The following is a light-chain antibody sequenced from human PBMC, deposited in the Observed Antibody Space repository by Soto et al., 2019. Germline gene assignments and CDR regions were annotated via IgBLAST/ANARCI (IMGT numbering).Light chain of an antibody. CDR2: DAS. CDR3: QQYDNLPWT. CDR1: QDIRNH. V-gene: IGKV1-33*01. J-gene: IGKJ1*01. Sequence: DIPMTQSPSSLSASVGDRVTITCQASQDIRNHLNWYQQKPGKAPKLLIYDASNLETGVPSRFSGSGSGTDFTFTISSLQPEDIGTYYCQQYDNLPWTFGQGTKVEIK.